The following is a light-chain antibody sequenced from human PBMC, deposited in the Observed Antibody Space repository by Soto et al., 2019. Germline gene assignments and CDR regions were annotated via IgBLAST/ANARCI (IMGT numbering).Light chain of an antibody. CDR3: QQYNNWPPIT. CDR2: DAS. J-gene: IGKJ5*01. CDR1: QSVSSN. Sequence: EIEMTQSPATLSVSPGERATLSCRASQSVSSNLAWYQQKPGQTPRLLVYDASTRATGIPARFSGSGSGTEFTLTISSLQSEDFAVYYCQQYNNWPPITFGQGTRLEIK. V-gene: IGKV3D-15*01.